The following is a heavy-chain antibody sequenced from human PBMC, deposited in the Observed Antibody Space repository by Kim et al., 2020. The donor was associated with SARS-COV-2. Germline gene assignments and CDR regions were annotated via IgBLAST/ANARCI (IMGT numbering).Heavy chain of an antibody. D-gene: IGHD2-2*01. V-gene: IGHV3-30*18. Sequence: GGSLRLSCAASGFTFSSYGMHWVRQAPGKGLEWVAVISYDGSNKYYADSVKGRFTISRDNSKNTLYLQMNSLRAEDTAVYYCAKDRCSSTSCLWHFGLVGYYFYCCMDVWGRETTVPVSS. CDR2: ISYDGSNK. CDR3: AKDRCSSTSCLWHFGLVGYYFYCCMDV. CDR1: GFTFSSYG. J-gene: IGHJ6*01.